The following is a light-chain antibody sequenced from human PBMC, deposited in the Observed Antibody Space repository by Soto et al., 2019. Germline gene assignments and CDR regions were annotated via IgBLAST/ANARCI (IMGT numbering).Light chain of an antibody. CDR2: EVS. CDR3: SSYTSSSIDYV. V-gene: IGLV2-14*01. J-gene: IGLJ1*01. Sequence: QSALTQPASVSGSPGQSVTISCTGTSSDGGGYNYVSWYQQHPGTAPKLMIYEVSNRPSGVSNRFSGSKSGNTASLTISGLQAEDEADYYCSSYTSSSIDYVFGTGTKVTVL. CDR1: SSDGGGYNY.